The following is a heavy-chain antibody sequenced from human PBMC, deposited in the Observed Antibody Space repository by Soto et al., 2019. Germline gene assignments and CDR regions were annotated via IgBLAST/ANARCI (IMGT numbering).Heavy chain of an antibody. CDR1: GFTFDDYA. V-gene: IGHV3-9*01. D-gene: IGHD2-15*01. CDR2: ISWNSGSI. J-gene: IGHJ4*02. CDR3: APDEGGRGALLIPYRFDF. Sequence: EVQLVESGGGLVQPGRSLRLSCAASGFTFDDYAMHWVRQAPGKGLEWVSGISWNSGSIGYADSVKGRFTISRDNAKNSLYLQMNSLRAEDTALYYCAPDEGGRGALLIPYRFDFWGQGTLVTVSS.